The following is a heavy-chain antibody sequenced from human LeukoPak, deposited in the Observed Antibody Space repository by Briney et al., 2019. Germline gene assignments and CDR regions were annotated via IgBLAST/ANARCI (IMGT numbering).Heavy chain of an antibody. CDR3: ARGKSSYYPIEYFQH. Sequence: ASVKDSCKASGGTFSSYAISWVPQAPRQGREWMGGIIPIFGTANYAQKFQGRVTITADESASTAYMELSSLRSEDTGVYYCARGKSSYYPIEYFQHWGQGTLVTVSS. CDR1: GGTFSSYA. D-gene: IGHD1-26*01. CDR2: IIPIFGTA. J-gene: IGHJ1*01. V-gene: IGHV1-69*01.